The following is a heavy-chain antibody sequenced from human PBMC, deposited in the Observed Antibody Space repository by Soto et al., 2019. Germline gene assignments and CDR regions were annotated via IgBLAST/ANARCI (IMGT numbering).Heavy chain of an antibody. J-gene: IGHJ4*02. Sequence: GESLKISCRGSGYSFSSNWIGWVRQMPGRGLEWMGIIYAGDSDTRYSPPFQGQVTISVDKSISTAYLQWSSLKASDTAMYYCVELGGGYYFDYWGQGTLVTVSS. CDR3: VELGGGYYFDY. D-gene: IGHD3-16*01. CDR1: GYSFSSNW. CDR2: IYAGDSDT. V-gene: IGHV5-51*01.